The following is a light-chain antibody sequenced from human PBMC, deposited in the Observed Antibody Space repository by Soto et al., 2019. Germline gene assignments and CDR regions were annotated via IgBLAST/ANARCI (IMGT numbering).Light chain of an antibody. CDR3: TSYTPTGALV. Sequence: QSALTQPASVSGSPGQSITISCTGTSGDVGGYNYVSWYHHHPGKAPKLMIYEVRNRLSGVSNRFSGSKSGNTASLTISGLQSEDEADYYCTSYTPTGALVFGSGTKLTVL. CDR1: SGDVGGYNY. J-gene: IGLJ3*02. V-gene: IGLV2-14*01. CDR2: EVR.